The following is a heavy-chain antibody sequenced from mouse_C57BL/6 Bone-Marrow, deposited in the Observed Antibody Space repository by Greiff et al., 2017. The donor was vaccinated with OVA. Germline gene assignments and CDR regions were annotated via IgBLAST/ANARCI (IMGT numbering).Heavy chain of an antibody. Sequence: VQLQQSGPELVKPGASVKISCKASGYTFTDYYMNWVKQSHGKSLEWIGDINPNNGGTSYNQKFKGKATLTVDKSSSTAYMELRSLTSEDSAVYYCSMGSNSFAYWGQGTLVTVSA. V-gene: IGHV1-26*01. CDR2: INPNNGGT. CDR1: GYTFTDYY. J-gene: IGHJ3*01. D-gene: IGHD2-5*01. CDR3: SMGSNSFAY.